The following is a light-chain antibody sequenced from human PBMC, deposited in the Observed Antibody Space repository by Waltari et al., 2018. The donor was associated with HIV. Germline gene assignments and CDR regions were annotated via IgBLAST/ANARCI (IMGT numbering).Light chain of an antibody. Sequence: SSLSASVGDRVTITCQANQDSSNSLNWYQQKPGKAPKLLIYGASSLETGVPSRFSGSGSGTDFTFTISSLQPEDIATYYCQQYDNLPRYTFGQGTKLEIK. J-gene: IGKJ2*01. CDR2: GAS. V-gene: IGKV1-33*01. CDR1: QDSSNS. CDR3: QQYDNLPRYT.